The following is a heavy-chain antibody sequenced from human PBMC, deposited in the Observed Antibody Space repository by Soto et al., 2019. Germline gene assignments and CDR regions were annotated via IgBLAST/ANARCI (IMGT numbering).Heavy chain of an antibody. Sequence: QVQLVESGGGVVQPGRSLRLSCAASGFTFSSYGMHWVRQAPGKGLEWVAVISYDGSNKYYADSVKGRFTISRDNSKNMLYLKMTSLRAEDTVVYYCANDLRESRYYYDSSGYYYGEYYFDYWGQGTLVTVSS. J-gene: IGHJ4*02. CDR2: ISYDGSNK. V-gene: IGHV3-30*18. CDR1: GFTFSSYG. D-gene: IGHD3-22*01. CDR3: ANDLRESRYYYDSSGYYYGEYYFDY.